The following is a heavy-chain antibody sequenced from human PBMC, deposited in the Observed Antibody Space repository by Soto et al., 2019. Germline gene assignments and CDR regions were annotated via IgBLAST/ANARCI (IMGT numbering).Heavy chain of an antibody. J-gene: IGHJ5*02. CDR2: ISSGSAFI. Sequence: EVQVEESGGGLVKPGGSLRLSCNFSFSMYSMDWVRQAPGKGLERVASISSGSAFIKYADSVKGRCTISIDNAKNSVSLQMDSLRVEDTAMYYCTRDQGGSYDSWFDPWGRGTLVTVSS. D-gene: IGHD1-26*01. CDR1: SFSMYS. CDR3: TRDQGGSYDSWFDP. V-gene: IGHV3-21*01.